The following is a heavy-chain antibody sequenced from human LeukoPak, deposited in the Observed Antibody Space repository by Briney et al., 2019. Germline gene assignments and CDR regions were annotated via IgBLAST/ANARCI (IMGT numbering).Heavy chain of an antibody. CDR1: GGSISSSSYY. D-gene: IGHD2-2*02. CDR3: ARGRMKKDIVVVPAAIRRWFDP. J-gene: IGHJ5*02. CDR2: IYYSGST. Sequence: SETLSLTCTVSGGSISSSSYYWGWIRQPPGKGLEWIGSIYYSGSTYYNPSLKSRVTISVDTSKNQFSLKLSSVTAADTAVYYCARGRMKKDIVVVPAAIRRWFDPWGQGTLVTVSS. V-gene: IGHV4-39*01.